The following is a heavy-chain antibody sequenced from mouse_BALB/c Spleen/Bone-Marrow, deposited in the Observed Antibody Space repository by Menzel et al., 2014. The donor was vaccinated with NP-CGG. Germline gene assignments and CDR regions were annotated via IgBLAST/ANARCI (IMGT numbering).Heavy chain of an antibody. J-gene: IGHJ4*01. CDR2: ISYSGST. CDR1: GYSITSDYA. Sequence: EVQRVESGPGLVKPSRSLSLTCTVTGYSITSDYAWNWIRQFPGNKLEWMGYISYSGSTSYNPSLKSRISITRDTSKNQFFLQLNSVTTEDTATYYCARGGYDDAVDYWGQGTSVTVSS. D-gene: IGHD2-14*01. CDR3: ARGGYDDAVDY. V-gene: IGHV3-2*02.